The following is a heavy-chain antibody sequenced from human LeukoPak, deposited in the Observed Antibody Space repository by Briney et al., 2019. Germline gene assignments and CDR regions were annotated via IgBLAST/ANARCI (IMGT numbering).Heavy chain of an antibody. J-gene: IGHJ4*02. V-gene: IGHV3-23*01. D-gene: IGHD3-22*01. Sequence: GGSLRLSCAASGFTFSSYGMHWVRQAPGKGLEWVSAISGSGGSTYYADSVKGRFTISRDNSKNTLYLQMNSLRAEDTAVYYCAKDTSSGYYAFDYWGQGTLVTVSS. CDR1: GFTFSSYG. CDR2: ISGSGGST. CDR3: AKDTSSGYYAFDY.